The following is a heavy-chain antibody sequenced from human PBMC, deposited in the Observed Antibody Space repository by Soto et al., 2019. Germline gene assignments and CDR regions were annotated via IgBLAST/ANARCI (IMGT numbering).Heavy chain of an antibody. V-gene: IGHV3-74*01. D-gene: IGHD2-21*01. Sequence: EVQLVESGGALVQPGGSLRLSCAASGFTFSTYWMHWVRQGPGKGLVWVSRIRGDGTRTNYADSVRGRFTVSRDNAKNTLYLQINSLTAEDTAVYYGARGTLTSIDMVDYWGQGTLVTVSS. J-gene: IGHJ4*02. CDR2: IRGDGTRT. CDR3: ARGTLTSIDMVDY. CDR1: GFTFSTYW.